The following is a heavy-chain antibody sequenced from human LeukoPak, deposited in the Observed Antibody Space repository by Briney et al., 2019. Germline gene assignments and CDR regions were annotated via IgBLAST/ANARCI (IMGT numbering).Heavy chain of an antibody. CDR3: ARGSRNHYDGSGYYYY. V-gene: IGHV3-9*03. CDR1: GFTFDDYA. Sequence: GGSLRLSCAASGFTFDDYAMHWVRQTPGKGLEWVSGINWNSGSIDYADSVKGRFTISRDNAKNTLYLQMGSLRAEDMAVYYCARGSRNHYDGSGYYYYWGQGTLVTVSS. D-gene: IGHD3-22*01. CDR2: INWNSGSI. J-gene: IGHJ4*02.